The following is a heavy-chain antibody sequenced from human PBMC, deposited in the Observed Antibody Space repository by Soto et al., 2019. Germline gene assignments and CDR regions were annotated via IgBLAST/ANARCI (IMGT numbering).Heavy chain of an antibody. D-gene: IGHD6-19*01. V-gene: IGHV4-31*03. CDR1: GGSISIGGYY. J-gene: IGHJ6*02. CDR2: IYYSGST. CDR3: ARDFTDSSGPTLGMGV. Sequence: PSETLSLTCTVSGGSISIGGYYWSWILHHPGKGLEWIGYIYYSGSTYYNPSLKSRVTVSVDTSKNQFSLKLSSVTAADTAVYYCARDFTDSSGPTLGMGVWGQGTTVTVSS.